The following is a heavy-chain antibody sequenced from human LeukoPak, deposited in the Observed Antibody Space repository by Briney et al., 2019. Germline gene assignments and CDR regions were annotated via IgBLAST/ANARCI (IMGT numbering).Heavy chain of an antibody. CDR1: GFTFSSYA. D-gene: IGHD3-16*01. V-gene: IGHV3-30*04. CDR2: IPSDGIDK. J-gene: IGHJ4*02. Sequence: GGSLRLSCAASGFTFSSYAMHWVRQAPGKGLEWLAVIPSDGIDKYHADSVKGRFTISRDNSKNTLYLHMNSLTPDDTAVYYCTNHWGQFDYWGQGALVIVSS. CDR3: TNHWGQFDY.